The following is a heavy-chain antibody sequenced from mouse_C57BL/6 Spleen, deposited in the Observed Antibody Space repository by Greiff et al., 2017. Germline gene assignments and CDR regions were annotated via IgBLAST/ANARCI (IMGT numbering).Heavy chain of an antibody. CDR1: GFTFSDYY. Sequence: EVKLVESGGGLVQPGGSLKLSCAASGFTFSDYYMYWVRQTPEKRLEWVAYISNGGGSTYYPDTVKGRFTISRDNAKNTLYLQMSRLKSEDTAMYYCARQDTTGVGAMDYWGQGTSVTVSS. CDR2: ISNGGGST. V-gene: IGHV5-12*01. D-gene: IGHD1-1*01. J-gene: IGHJ4*01. CDR3: ARQDTTGVGAMDY.